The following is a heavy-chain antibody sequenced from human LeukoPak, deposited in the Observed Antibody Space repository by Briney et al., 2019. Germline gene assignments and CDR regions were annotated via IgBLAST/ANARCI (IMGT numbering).Heavy chain of an antibody. D-gene: IGHD6-13*01. Sequence: ASETLSLTCTVSGGSISSSSYFWGWIRQPPGKGLEWIGEINHSGSTNYNPSLKSRVTISVDTSKNQFSLKLSSVTAADTAVYYCARVLKGSSWYGRTWGFDPWGQGTLVTVSS. CDR3: ARVLKGSSWYGRTWGFDP. CDR2: INHSGST. CDR1: GGSISSSSYF. J-gene: IGHJ5*02. V-gene: IGHV4-39*07.